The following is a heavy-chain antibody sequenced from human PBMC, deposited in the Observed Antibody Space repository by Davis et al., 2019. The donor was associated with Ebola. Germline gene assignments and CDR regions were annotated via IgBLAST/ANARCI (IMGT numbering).Heavy chain of an antibody. V-gene: IGHV4-34*01. Sequence: SQTLSLTCAVYGGSFSGYYWSWIRQPPGKGLEWIGEINHSGSTNYNLSLKSRVTISVDRSKNQFSLNLRSVTAADTAVYYCASTVFGVVNPPYYFDYWGRGTLVTVSS. CDR2: INHSGST. D-gene: IGHD3-3*01. CDR3: ASTVFGVVNPPYYFDY. J-gene: IGHJ4*02. CDR1: GGSFSGYY.